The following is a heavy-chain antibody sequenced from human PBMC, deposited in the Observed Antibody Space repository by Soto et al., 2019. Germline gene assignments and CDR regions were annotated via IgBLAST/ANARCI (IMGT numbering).Heavy chain of an antibody. CDR3: ARDPRGYYYWFDP. CDR1: GGSISSGGYY. Sequence: ASETLSLTCTVSGGSISSGGYYWSWIRQHPGKGLEWIGYIYYSGSTYYNPSLKSRVTISVDTSKNQFSLKLSSVTAADTAVYYCARDPRGYYYWFDPCGQGTLVTVSS. V-gene: IGHV4-31*03. CDR2: IYYSGST. D-gene: IGHD1-1*01. J-gene: IGHJ5*02.